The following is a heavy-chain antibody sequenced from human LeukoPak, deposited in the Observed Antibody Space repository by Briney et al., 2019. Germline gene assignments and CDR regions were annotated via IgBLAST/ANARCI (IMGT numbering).Heavy chain of an antibody. V-gene: IGHV4-34*01. CDR2: INHSGST. D-gene: IGHD6-6*01. CDR3: ARVEYGSSLDYWYFDL. CDR1: GGSFSGYY. Sequence: PETLSLTCAVYGGSFSGYYWSWIRQPPGKGLEWIGEINHSGSTNYNPSLKSRVTISVDASKNQFSLKLSSVTAADTAVYYCARVEYGSSLDYWYFDLWGRGTLVTVSS. J-gene: IGHJ2*01.